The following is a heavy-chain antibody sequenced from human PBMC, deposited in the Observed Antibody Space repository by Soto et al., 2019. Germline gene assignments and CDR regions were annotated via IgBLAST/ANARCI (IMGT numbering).Heavy chain of an antibody. CDR2: IYYGGST. D-gene: IGHD4-17*01. J-gene: IGHJ4*02. V-gene: IGHV4-61*01. Sequence: PSETLSLTCTVSGGSVSSGSYYWSWVRQPPGKGLEWIGYIYYGGSTNYNPSLKSRVTISVDTSKNQFSLKLSSVTAADTAVYYCARQNGDFPNWFDYWGQGTLVTVSS. CDR3: ARQNGDFPNWFDY. CDR1: GGSVSSGSYY.